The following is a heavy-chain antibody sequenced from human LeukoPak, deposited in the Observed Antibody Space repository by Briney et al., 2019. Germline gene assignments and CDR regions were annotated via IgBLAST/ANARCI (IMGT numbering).Heavy chain of an antibody. J-gene: IGHJ3*02. CDR2: IYYSGTT. CDR1: GGSISDYY. V-gene: IGHV4-59*12. D-gene: IGHD3-10*01. CDR3: AKSNGYGLVDI. Sequence: SETLSLTCTVSGGSISDYYWSWIRQSPGKGLEWIGYIYYSGTTNYNPSLKSRVTISVDTSKNQFSLKLTSVTAADTAVYYCAKSNGYGLVDIWGQGTMVTVSS.